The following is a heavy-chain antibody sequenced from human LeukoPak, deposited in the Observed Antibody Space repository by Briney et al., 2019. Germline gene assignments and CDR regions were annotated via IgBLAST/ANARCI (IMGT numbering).Heavy chain of an antibody. V-gene: IGHV3-23*01. D-gene: IGHD5-12*01. CDR2: ISGSGGST. CDR3: AKGIVATIFDC. CDR1: GFTFSSYA. Sequence: GGSLRPSCAASGFTFSSYAMSWVRQAPGKGLEWVSAISGSGGSTYYADSVKGRFTISRDNSKNTLYLQMNGLRAEDTAVYYCAKGIVATIFDCWGQGTLVTVSS. J-gene: IGHJ4*02.